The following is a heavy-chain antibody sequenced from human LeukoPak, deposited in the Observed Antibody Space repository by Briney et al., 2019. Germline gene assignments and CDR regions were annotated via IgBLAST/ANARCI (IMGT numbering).Heavy chain of an antibody. CDR2: IYPGDSDT. V-gene: IGHV5-51*01. Sequence: GESLKISCKGSGYSFTSYWIGWVRQMPGKGLEWMGIIYPGDSDTRYSPSFQGQVTISADKSISTAYLQWSSLKASDTAMYYCARLDRGMNTAMGELPGFDYWGQGTLVTVSS. D-gene: IGHD5-18*01. J-gene: IGHJ4*02. CDR1: GYSFTSYW. CDR3: ARLDRGMNTAMGELPGFDY.